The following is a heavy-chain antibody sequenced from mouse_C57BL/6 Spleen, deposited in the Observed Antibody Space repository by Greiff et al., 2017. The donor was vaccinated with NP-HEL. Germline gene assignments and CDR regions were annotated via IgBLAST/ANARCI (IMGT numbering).Heavy chain of an antibody. Sequence: QVQLKQSGPELVKPGASVKISCKASGYSFTSYYIHWVKQRPGQGLEWIGWIYPGSGNTKYIEKFKGKATLTADTSSSTAYMQLSSLTSEDSAVYYCARSGYYGSRDYWGQGTTLTVSS. V-gene: IGHV1-66*01. CDR3: ARSGYYGSRDY. D-gene: IGHD1-1*01. CDR2: IYPGSGNT. J-gene: IGHJ2*01. CDR1: GYSFTSYY.